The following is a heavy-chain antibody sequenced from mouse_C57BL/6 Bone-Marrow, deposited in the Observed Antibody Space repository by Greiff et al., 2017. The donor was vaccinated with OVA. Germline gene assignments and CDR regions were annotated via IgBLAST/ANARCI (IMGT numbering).Heavy chain of an antibody. J-gene: IGHJ1*03. CDR1: GFTFSDFY. CDR3: ARSFYYGNHWYFDV. D-gene: IGHD2-1*01. V-gene: IGHV7-1*01. CDR2: SRNKANDYTT. Sequence: EVKLVESGGGLVQSGRSLRLSCATSGFTFSDFYMEWVRQAPGKGLEWIAASRNKANDYTTEYSASVKGRFIVSRDTSQSILYLQMNALRAEDTAIYYCARSFYYGNHWYFDVWGTGTTVTVSS.